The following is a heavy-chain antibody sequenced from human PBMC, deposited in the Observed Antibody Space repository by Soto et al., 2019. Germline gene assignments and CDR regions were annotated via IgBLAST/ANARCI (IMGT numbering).Heavy chain of an antibody. D-gene: IGHD3-3*02. CDR2: IYYGGST. J-gene: IGHJ5*02. V-gene: IGHV4-30-2*01. Sequence: SETLSLTCAVSGGSISSGDYSWNWIRQPPGKGLEWIGYIYYGGSTYYNPSLQSRVTMSVDRSRNQFSLKLSSVTAADTAVYYCASPKIAFYNWFDPWGQGTLVTVSS. CDR3: ASPKIAFYNWFDP. CDR1: GGSISSGDYS.